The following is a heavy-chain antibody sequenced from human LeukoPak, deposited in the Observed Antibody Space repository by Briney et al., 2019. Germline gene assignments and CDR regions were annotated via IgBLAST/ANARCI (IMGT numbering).Heavy chain of an antibody. Sequence: GASVKVSCKASGYTFTGYYMHWVRQAPGQGLGWMGWINPNSGDTNYAQKFRGRVTMTRDTSISTAYMELSGLTSDDTAVYYCARYGGYIDYWGQGTLVTVSS. CDR1: GYTFTGYY. CDR3: ARYGGYIDY. D-gene: IGHD4/OR15-4a*01. J-gene: IGHJ4*02. CDR2: INPNSGDT. V-gene: IGHV1-2*02.